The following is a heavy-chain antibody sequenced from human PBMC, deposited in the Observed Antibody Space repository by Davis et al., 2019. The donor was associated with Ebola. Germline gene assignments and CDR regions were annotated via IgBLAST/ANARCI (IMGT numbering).Heavy chain of an antibody. Sequence: GESLKISCVASGFTFSSYTMNWVRQAPGKGLEWVSSISSSSSYIYYADSVKGRFTISRDNAKNSLYLQMNSLRAEDTAVYYCARDYSNYAFYYYYMDVWGKGTTVTVSS. V-gene: IGHV3-21*01. CDR2: ISSSSSYI. J-gene: IGHJ6*03. CDR1: GFTFSSYT. CDR3: ARDYSNYAFYYYYMDV. D-gene: IGHD4-11*01.